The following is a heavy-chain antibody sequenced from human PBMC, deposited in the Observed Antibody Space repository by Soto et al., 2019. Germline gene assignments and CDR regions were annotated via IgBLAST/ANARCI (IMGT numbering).Heavy chain of an antibody. CDR3: AREGYCSSTSCSRAGMDV. CDR1: GGTFSSYA. V-gene: IGHV1-69*13. J-gene: IGHJ6*02. D-gene: IGHD2-2*01. CDR2: IIPIFGTA. Sequence: SVKVSCKASGGTFSSYAISWVRQAPGQGLEWMGGIIPIFGTANYAQKFQGRVTITADESTSTAYMELSSLRSEDTAVYYCAREGYCSSTSCSRAGMDVWGQGTTVTVSS.